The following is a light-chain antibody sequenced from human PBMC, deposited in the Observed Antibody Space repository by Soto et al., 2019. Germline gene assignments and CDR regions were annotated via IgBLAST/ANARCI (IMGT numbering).Light chain of an antibody. CDR2: GAS. CDR3: HQYGSSPLT. CDR1: QSFSSSY. J-gene: IGKJ4*01. Sequence: EIVLTQSPGTLSLSPGERATLSCRASQSFSSSYLAWYQQKPGQAPRLLIYGASSRATGIPDRFSGSGSGTDFTLTIRRLEPEDFAVYYCHQYGSSPLTFGGGTKVEIK. V-gene: IGKV3-20*01.